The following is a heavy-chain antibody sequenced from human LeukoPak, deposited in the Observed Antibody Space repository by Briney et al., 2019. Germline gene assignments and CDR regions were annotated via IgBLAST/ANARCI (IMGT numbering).Heavy chain of an antibody. CDR1: GVSISSYY. CDR2: IYYSGST. Sequence: SETLSLTCTVSGVSISSYYWSWIRQPPGKGLEWIGYIYYSGSTNYNPSLKSRVSISVDTSKNQFSLKLSSVTAADTAVYYCARGYTDGWLIGYWGQGTLVTVSS. V-gene: IGHV4-59*01. J-gene: IGHJ4*02. CDR3: ARGYTDGWLIGY. D-gene: IGHD6-19*01.